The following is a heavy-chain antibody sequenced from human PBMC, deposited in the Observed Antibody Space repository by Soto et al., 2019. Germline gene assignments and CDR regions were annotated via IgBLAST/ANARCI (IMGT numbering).Heavy chain of an antibody. D-gene: IGHD3-16*02. V-gene: IGHV3-15*01. J-gene: IGHJ4*02. CDR2: IKSETDGGTT. Sequence: EVQLAESGGGLVNPGGSLRLSCVASGFPFSYSWMSWVRQAPGKGLEWVARIKSETDGGTTDYAAPVEGRFTISRDASKNTLNLQMNSLKSEDTAVYYCVTYDFIWGSYRVRWAYWGQGTLVTVSS. CDR1: GFPFSYSW. CDR3: VTYDFIWGSYRVRWAY.